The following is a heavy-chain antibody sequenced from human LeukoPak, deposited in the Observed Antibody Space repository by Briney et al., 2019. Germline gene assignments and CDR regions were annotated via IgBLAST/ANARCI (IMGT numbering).Heavy chain of an antibody. Sequence: GGSLRLSCAASGFTFSSYAMSWVRQAPGKGLEWVSGINWNGGSTGYADSVKGRFTISRDNAKNSLYLQMNSLRAEDTAVYSCARGHYGMDVWGKGTTVTVSS. CDR3: ARGHYGMDV. CDR2: INWNGGST. CDR1: GFTFSSYA. V-gene: IGHV3-20*04. J-gene: IGHJ6*04.